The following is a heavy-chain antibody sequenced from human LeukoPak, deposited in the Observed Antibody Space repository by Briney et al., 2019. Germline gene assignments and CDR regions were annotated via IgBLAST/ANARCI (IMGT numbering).Heavy chain of an antibody. CDR1: GFTFSSCC. D-gene: IGHD5-12*01. CDR2: IKQDGSEK. V-gene: IGHV3-7*01. Sequence: GGSLRLFCAASGFTFSSCCMSWVRQAPGKGLEGVANIKQDGSEKYYVDSVKGRFTISRDNAKNSLYLQMNSLRAEDTAVYYCARDLAPYDRGAFDYWGQGTLVTVSS. CDR3: ARDLAPYDRGAFDY. J-gene: IGHJ4*02.